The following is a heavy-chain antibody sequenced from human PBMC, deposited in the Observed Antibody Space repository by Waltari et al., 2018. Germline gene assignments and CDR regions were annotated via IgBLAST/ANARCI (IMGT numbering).Heavy chain of an antibody. CDR3: ARNPEPLYSTGGYFDY. V-gene: IGHV1-69-2*01. D-gene: IGHD6-13*01. Sequence: EVQLVQSGAEVKKPGATVKISCKASGYTFTDYYMHWVQQATGKGLEWMGRVDPEDGETIYAEKFQGRVTITADTSTDTAYMELSSLRSEDTAVYYCARNPEPLYSTGGYFDYWGQGTLVTVSS. J-gene: IGHJ4*02. CDR2: VDPEDGET. CDR1: GYTFTDYY.